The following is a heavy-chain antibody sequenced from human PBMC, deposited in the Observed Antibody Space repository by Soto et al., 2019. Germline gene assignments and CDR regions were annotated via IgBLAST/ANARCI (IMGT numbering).Heavy chain of an antibody. Sequence: SETLSLTCTVSGDSVSRYYWNWIRQPPGKGLEWIGYIYNSGSTNYSPSLKSRVTISVDTSKNQFSLTLTSVTAADTAVYYCARAPTYSYGSGTPYYFYDMDVWGQVPTVTVS. J-gene: IGHJ6*02. D-gene: IGHD3-10*01. CDR1: GDSVSRYY. V-gene: IGHV4-59*02. CDR2: IYNSGST. CDR3: ARAPTYSYGSGTPYYFYDMDV.